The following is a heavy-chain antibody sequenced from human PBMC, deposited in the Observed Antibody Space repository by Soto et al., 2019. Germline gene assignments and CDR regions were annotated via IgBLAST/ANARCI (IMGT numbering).Heavy chain of an antibody. V-gene: IGHV4-39*01. CDR2: SFYRGST. D-gene: IGHD3-3*01. Sequence: QLQLQESGPGLVKPSETLSLTCTVSGGSISSRSHYWGWIRQSPGKHLEWIGSSFYRGSTHYNPTLKTRVTISVDTSKNQVYLKLYFVTAADTAVYYCATADGFGVVNPFFEYWGQGILVTVSS. CDR1: GGSISSRSHY. CDR3: ATADGFGVVNPFFEY. J-gene: IGHJ4*02.